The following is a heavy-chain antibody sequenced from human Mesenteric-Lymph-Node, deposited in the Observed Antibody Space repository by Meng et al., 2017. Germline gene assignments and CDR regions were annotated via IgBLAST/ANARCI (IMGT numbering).Heavy chain of an antibody. D-gene: IGHD3-10*01. CDR2: IYHSGST. CDR3: ERDGVLRGVLDY. Sequence: QREASCPGLEAPFGADCLLRAVSGVFHRRSHRWSWVRQPTGTGLEWIGNIYHSGSTHYTPSLKSRLTISVDKSKNQFSLKLRSVTAGDTAVYFCERDGVLRGVLDYWGQGPLVTVSS. J-gene: IGHJ4*02. V-gene: IGHV4-4*02. CDR1: GVFHRRSHR.